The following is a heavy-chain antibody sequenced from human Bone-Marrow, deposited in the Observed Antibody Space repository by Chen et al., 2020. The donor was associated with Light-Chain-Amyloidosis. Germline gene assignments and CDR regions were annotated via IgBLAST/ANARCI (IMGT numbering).Heavy chain of an antibody. J-gene: IGHJ4*02. CDR1: GLNFSSLG. Sequence: EVQLVESGGGLVQPGGSLRLSCATSGLNFSSLGLSWVRQALGKGLEWVSTVRGSPGSTYYAGPVKGRFILSGATSKRPLYRQMSSLRAGDTAGYFCARKGGYFGCRGQGSLGTVSS. CDR3: ARKGGYFGC. V-gene: IGHV3-23*04. D-gene: IGHD3-10*01. CDR2: VRGSPGST.